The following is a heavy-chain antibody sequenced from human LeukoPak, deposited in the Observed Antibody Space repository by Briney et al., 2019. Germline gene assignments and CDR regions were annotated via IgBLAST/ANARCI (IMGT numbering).Heavy chain of an antibody. CDR1: GGSISSSNW. V-gene: IGHV4-4*02. J-gene: IGHJ4*02. CDR2: IYHSGST. D-gene: IGHD3-10*01. Sequence: PSGTLSLTCAVSGGSISSSNWWSWVRQPPGKGLEWIGEIYHSGSTNYNPSLKSLVTISVDKSKNQFSLKLSSVTAADTAVYYCARAVLWFGEFGFDYWGQGTLVTVSS. CDR3: ARAVLWFGEFGFDY.